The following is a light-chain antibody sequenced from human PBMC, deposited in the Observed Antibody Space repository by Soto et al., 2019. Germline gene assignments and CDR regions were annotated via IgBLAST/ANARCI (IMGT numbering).Light chain of an antibody. CDR3: CSNAGSSTWV. CDR2: DVT. CDR1: SRDVGIYNY. J-gene: IGLJ3*02. Sequence: QSVLTQPRSVSGSPGQSVTVSCTGTSRDVGIYNYVSWYQQRPGTAPKVMIYDVTKRPSGVPDRFSGSKSANTASLTISGLQADDEADYYCCSNAGSSTWVFGGGTKLTVL. V-gene: IGLV2-11*01.